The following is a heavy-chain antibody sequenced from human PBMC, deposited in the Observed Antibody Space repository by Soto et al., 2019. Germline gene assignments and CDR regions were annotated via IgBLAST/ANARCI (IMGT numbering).Heavy chain of an antibody. CDR1: GGSISSSSSNY. CDR3: AREVAVIPWYFDL. J-gene: IGHJ2*01. Sequence: QVQLQESGPGLVKPSGTLSLTCAVSGGSISSSSSNYWRWGRQPPGKGLEWIGDIYEGGSTNYHPSLASRVTISMDKSKTQCSLEVSSVPAADTAVYYCAREVAVIPWYFDLWGRGTRVTVSS. CDR2: IYEGGST. D-gene: IGHD2-21*01. V-gene: IGHV4-4*02.